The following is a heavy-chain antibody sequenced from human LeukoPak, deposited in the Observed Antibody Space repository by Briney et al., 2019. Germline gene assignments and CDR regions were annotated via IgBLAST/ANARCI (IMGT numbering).Heavy chain of an antibody. CDR1: GFSFSTST. V-gene: IGHV3-21*01. D-gene: IGHD1-14*01. Sequence: GGSLRLSCAAPGFSFSTSTMNWVRQAPGKGLEWISSIGKASRDMYYADSVRGRFTISRDNAKNSLFLLMNSLRVEDTSVYYCVRGDNRDYWGQGTLVTVSS. CDR2: IGKASRDM. J-gene: IGHJ4*02. CDR3: VRGDNRDY.